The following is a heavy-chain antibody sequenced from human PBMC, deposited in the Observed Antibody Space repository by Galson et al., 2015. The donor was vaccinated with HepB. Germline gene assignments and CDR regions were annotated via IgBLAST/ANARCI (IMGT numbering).Heavy chain of an antibody. CDR3: AIHCGGDCYEYYFDY. CDR2: INHSGST. J-gene: IGHJ4*02. Sequence: WGWIRQPPGKGLEWIGEINHSGSTNYNPSLKSRVTISVDTSKNQFSLKLSSVTAADTAVYYCAIHCGGDCYEYYFDYWGQGTLVTVSS. D-gene: IGHD2-21*02. V-gene: IGHV4-34*01.